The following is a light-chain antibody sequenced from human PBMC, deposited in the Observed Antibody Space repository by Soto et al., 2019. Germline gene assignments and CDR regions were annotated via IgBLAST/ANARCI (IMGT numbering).Light chain of an antibody. CDR2: GAS. CDR3: LHYNDWPPTWT. V-gene: IGKV3-15*01. Sequence: EIVMTQSPATLSVSPGERATLSCRASQSVSNKLAWYQQKPGQTPRVLIYGASTRATGAPARFSGSGSGTEFTLTISSLQSEDSAVYHCLHYNDWPPTWTFGQGTKVEIK. J-gene: IGKJ1*01. CDR1: QSVSNK.